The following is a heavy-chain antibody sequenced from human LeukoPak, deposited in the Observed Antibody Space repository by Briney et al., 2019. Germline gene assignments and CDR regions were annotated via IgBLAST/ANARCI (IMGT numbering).Heavy chain of an antibody. D-gene: IGHD6-13*01. CDR1: GYTFTGYY. CDR2: INPNSGGT. V-gene: IGHV1-2*02. Sequence: GASVKVSCKASGYTFTGYYMHWVRQAPGQGLEWMGWINPNSGGTNYAQKFQGRVTMTRDTSISTAYMELSRLRSDDTAVYYCARGLGGSSSWYTDSFWGLRGWSLDYWGQGTLVTVSS. J-gene: IGHJ4*02. CDR3: ARGLGGSSSWYTDSFWGLRGWSLDY.